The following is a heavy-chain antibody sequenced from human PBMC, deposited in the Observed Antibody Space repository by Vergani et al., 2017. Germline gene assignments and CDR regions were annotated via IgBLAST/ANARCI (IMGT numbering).Heavy chain of an antibody. Sequence: QVQLVQSWAEVKKPGAAVKVSCKASGYYFTDNYLHWVRQAPGQGLEWMGRITPQNGGTQYAEKFKGRVTMTRDTSITTAYMELTSLTSDDTAVYYCVRGGTFDWLSTWGQGTLVTVSS. CDR1: GYYFTDNY. D-gene: IGHD3-9*01. J-gene: IGHJ5*02. CDR3: VRGGTFDWLST. CDR2: ITPQNGGT. V-gene: IGHV1-2*02.